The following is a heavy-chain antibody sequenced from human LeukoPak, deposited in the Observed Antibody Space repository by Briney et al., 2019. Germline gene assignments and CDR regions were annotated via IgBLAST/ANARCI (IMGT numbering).Heavy chain of an antibody. CDR2: IIPIFGTA. CDR1: GGTFSSYA. D-gene: IGHD2-15*01. J-gene: IGHJ6*03. Sequence: GASVKVSCKASGGTFSSYAISWVRQAPGQGFEWMGRIIPIFGTANYAQKFQGRVTITADKSTSTAYMELSSLRSEDTAVYYCARDLSCSGGSCYSHYYYYMDVWGKGTTVTVSS. V-gene: IGHV1-69*06. CDR3: ARDLSCSGGSCYSHYYYYMDV.